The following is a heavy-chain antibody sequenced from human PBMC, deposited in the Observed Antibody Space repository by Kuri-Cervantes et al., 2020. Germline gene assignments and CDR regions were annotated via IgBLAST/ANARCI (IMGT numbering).Heavy chain of an antibody. Sequence: ETLSLTCAASGFTFSSYDMHWVRQATGKGLEWVSAIGTAGDTYYPGSVKGRFTISRENAKNSLYLQMNSLRAGDTAVYYCARALGSSSWHGTFDYWGQGTLVTVSS. CDR2: IGTAGDT. CDR3: ARALGSSSWHGTFDY. CDR1: GFTFSSYD. J-gene: IGHJ4*02. D-gene: IGHD6-13*01. V-gene: IGHV3-13*01.